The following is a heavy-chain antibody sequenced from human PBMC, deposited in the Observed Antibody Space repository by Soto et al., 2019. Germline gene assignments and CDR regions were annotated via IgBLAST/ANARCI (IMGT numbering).Heavy chain of an antibody. Sequence: SETLSLTCTVSGGSISSSSYYWGWIRQPPGKGLEWIGSIYYSGSTYYNPSLKSRVTISVDTSKNQFSLKLGSVTAADTAVYYCARHVGYCSGGSCRPTGPFVAFDIWGQGTMVTVSS. CDR1: GGSISSSSYY. V-gene: IGHV4-39*01. CDR2: IYYSGST. J-gene: IGHJ3*02. CDR3: ARHVGYCSGGSCRPTGPFVAFDI. D-gene: IGHD2-15*01.